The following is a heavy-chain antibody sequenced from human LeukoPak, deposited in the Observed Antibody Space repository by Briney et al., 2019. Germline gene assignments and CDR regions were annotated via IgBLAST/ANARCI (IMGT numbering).Heavy chain of an antibody. CDR2: IIPIFGTA. Sequence: SVKVSCKASGYTFTSYDINWVRQAPGQGLEWMGGIIPIFGTANYAQKFQGRVTITADESTSTAYMELSSLRFEDTAVYYCARGSSSWFRVSYYYYMDVWGKGTTVTVSS. V-gene: IGHV1-69*13. D-gene: IGHD6-13*01. CDR1: GYTFTSYD. CDR3: ARGSSSWFRVSYYYYMDV. J-gene: IGHJ6*03.